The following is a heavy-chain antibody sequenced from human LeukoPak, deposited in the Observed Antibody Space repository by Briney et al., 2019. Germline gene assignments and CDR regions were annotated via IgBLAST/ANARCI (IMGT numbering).Heavy chain of an antibody. CDR1: GGSINSYNYY. V-gene: IGHV4-61*02. J-gene: IGHJ3*01. CDR3: AREWSF. D-gene: IGHD3-10*01. Sequence: PSETLSLTCTVSGGSINSYNYYWNWIRQPAGKGLEWIGRISSSGTTNYNPSLNSRVTISLDTSKNQFSLMLNSVTAADTAVYYCAREWSFWGQGTKVTSSS. CDR2: ISSSGTT.